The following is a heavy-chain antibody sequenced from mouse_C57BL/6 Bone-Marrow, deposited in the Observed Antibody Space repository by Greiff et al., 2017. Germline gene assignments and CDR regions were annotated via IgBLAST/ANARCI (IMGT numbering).Heavy chain of an antibody. Sequence: QVQLQQSGAELARPGASVKLSCKASGYTFTSYGISWVQQRTGQGLEWIGEIYPRSGNTYYNEKYKGKATLTVDKSSSTAHMELLSLTSEDCAVYYCARGRYYYGSYYFDYWGQGTTLTVSS. J-gene: IGHJ2*01. CDR1: GYTFTSYG. CDR2: IYPRSGNT. CDR3: ARGRYYYGSYYFDY. D-gene: IGHD1-1*01. V-gene: IGHV1-81*01.